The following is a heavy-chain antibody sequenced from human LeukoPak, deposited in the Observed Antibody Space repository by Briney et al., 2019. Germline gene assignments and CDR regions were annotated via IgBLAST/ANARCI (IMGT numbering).Heavy chain of an antibody. CDR2: IYYSGST. CDR1: GASISSHY. J-gene: IGHJ4*02. V-gene: IGHV4-59*11. CDR3: ARGYGDY. Sequence: SETLSLTCSVSGASISSHYWSWIRQPPGKGLEWIGYIYYSGSTNYNPSLKSRVTISVDTSKNQFSLKLSSVTAADTAVYYCARGYGDYWGQGTLVTVSS. D-gene: IGHD4-17*01.